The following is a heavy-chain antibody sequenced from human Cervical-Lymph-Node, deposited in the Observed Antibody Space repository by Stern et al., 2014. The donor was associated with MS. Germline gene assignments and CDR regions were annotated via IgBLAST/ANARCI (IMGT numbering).Heavy chain of an antibody. CDR1: GGTFSSYA. D-gene: IGHD6-25*01. V-gene: IGHV1-69*01. J-gene: IGHJ4*02. CDR3: ARSWRIYNSAGHYFDY. CDR2: IIPISGTA. Sequence: QVQLGQSGAEVKKPGSSVKVSCKASGGTFSSYAISWVRQAPGQGLEWMGGIIPISGTAHYAQNFQGRLTITADESTSTAYMELSSLRSEDTAVYFCARSWRIYNSAGHYFDYWGQGTLVTVSS.